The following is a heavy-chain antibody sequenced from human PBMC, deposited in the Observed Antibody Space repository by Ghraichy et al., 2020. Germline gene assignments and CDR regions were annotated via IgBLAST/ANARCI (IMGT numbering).Heavy chain of an antibody. J-gene: IGHJ3*02. CDR2: MNPNSGNT. D-gene: IGHD5-12*01. CDR3: ATHSGYDNDAFDI. V-gene: IGHV1-8*01. Sequence: ASVKVSCKASGYTFTSYDINWVRQATGQGLEWMGWMNPNSGNTGYAQKFQGRVTMTRNTSISTAYMELSSLRSEDTAVYYCATHSGYDNDAFDIWGQGTMVTVSS. CDR1: GYTFTSYD.